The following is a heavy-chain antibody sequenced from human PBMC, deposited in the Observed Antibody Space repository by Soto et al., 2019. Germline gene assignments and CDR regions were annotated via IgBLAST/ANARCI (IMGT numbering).Heavy chain of an antibody. CDR2: IFSNDEK. CDR3: ARTYYDILTDDAFDI. J-gene: IGHJ3*02. D-gene: IGHD3-9*01. Sequence: QVTLKESGPALVNPTETLTLTCTVSGFSLSNGGMGVSWIRQPPGKALEWLAHIFSNDEKSYTTSLKSRLTISKETSKSQVVLTMNNMDPVDTGTYYCARTYYDILTDDAFDIWGQGTMVTVSS. V-gene: IGHV2-26*01. CDR1: GFSLSNGGMG.